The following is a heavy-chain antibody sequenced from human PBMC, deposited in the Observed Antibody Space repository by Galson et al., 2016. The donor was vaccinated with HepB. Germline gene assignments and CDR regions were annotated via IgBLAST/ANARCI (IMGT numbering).Heavy chain of an antibody. J-gene: IGHJ4*02. V-gene: IGHV3-30-3*01. CDR3: ARDPGTICHGINDHFDL. CDR1: GFTFGNYV. Sequence: SLRLSCAASGFTFGNYVMHWVRQTPGMGLAWVAVICSDGNEKYYADSVQGRFTLSRDNSKNTLYLQMDSLRLEDTALYYCARDPGTICHGINDHFDLWGQGSLVTVSS. D-gene: IGHD1-1*01. CDR2: ICSDGNEK.